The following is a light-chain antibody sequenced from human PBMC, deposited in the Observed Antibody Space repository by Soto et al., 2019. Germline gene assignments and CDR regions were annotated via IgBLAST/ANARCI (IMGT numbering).Light chain of an antibody. Sequence: DIQMTQSPSSLSASVGDRVTITCRASQSISGYLNWYQQKPGKAPKLLIYAASSLQSGVPSRFSGSGSGTDFTLTISSLQPEDFATYYCQQSYNTPLTFGGGTKVEIK. V-gene: IGKV1-39*01. CDR3: QQSYNTPLT. CDR2: AAS. J-gene: IGKJ4*01. CDR1: QSISGY.